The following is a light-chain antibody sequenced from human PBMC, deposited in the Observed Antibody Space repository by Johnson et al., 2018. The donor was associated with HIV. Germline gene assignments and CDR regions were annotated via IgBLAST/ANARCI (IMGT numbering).Light chain of an antibody. CDR1: TSNIGKSY. Sequence: QSILTQPPSVSAAPGQKVTISCSGSTSNIGKSYVSWYQQLPGTAPKLLIYENNKRPSGIPDRFSGSKSGTSATLGITGLQTGDEADYYCGTWDSSLSASYVFGTGTKVTVL. CDR2: ENN. CDR3: GTWDSSLSASYV. J-gene: IGLJ1*01. V-gene: IGLV1-51*02.